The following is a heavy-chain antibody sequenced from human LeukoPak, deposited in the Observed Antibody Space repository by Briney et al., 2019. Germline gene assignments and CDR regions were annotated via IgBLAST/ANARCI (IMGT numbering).Heavy chain of an antibody. Sequence: PGGSLRLSCEASGFTFDNYAMHWVRQAPGKGLEWVSGISWSSGSLGYADSVKGRFTISRDTSKNTLYLQMNSLRAEDTAVYYCARGPNWGNFDYWGQGTLVTVSS. V-gene: IGHV3-9*01. J-gene: IGHJ4*02. D-gene: IGHD7-27*01. CDR2: ISWSSGSL. CDR1: GFTFDNYA. CDR3: ARGPNWGNFDY.